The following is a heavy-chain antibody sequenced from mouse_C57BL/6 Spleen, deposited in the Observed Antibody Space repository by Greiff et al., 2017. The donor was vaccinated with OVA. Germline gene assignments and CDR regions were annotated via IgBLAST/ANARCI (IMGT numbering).Heavy chain of an antibody. Sequence: QVQLQQSGPELVKPGASVKISCKASGYAFSSSWMNWVKQRPGKGLEWIGRIYPGDGDTAYNGTFKGKATLTADKSSSTAYMQLSSLTSEDSAVYFCARSSMVTSYWYFDVWGTGTTVTVSS. J-gene: IGHJ1*03. D-gene: IGHD2-1*01. CDR2: IYPGDGDT. CDR1: GYAFSSSW. CDR3: ARSSMVTSYWYFDV. V-gene: IGHV1-82*01.